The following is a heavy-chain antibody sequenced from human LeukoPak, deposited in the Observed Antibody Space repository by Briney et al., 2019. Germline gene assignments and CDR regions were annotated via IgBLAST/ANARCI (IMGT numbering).Heavy chain of an antibody. CDR3: VRDHPHPVRWSDAFDS. Sequence: GGSLRLSCEASGFSGFSFSDYWMSWVRQAPGKGLEWVAIIRQDGTDKYYADSVKGRFTISRDNAKSSVSLQMNSLRAEDAAVYYCVRDHPHPVRWSDAFDSWGQGTLVTVSS. D-gene: IGHD3-3*01. V-gene: IGHV3-7*01. CDR2: IRQDGTDK. J-gene: IGHJ5*01. CDR1: GFSGFSFSDYW.